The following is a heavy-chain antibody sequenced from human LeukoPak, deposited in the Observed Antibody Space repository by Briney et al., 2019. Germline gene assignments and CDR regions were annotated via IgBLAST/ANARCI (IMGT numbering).Heavy chain of an antibody. D-gene: IGHD6-19*01. CDR3: MRRDTGWNYSDF. CDR2: IYYKGNT. Sequence: SETLSLTCAVSGCSIYSYYWGWIRQPPGKGLDGMGDIYYKGNTNYNPSLKSRFTISIDTSENHLFLKLTPVVAADTSIYYCMRRDTGWNYSDFWGQGILVTVSS. V-gene: IGHV4-59*08. J-gene: IGHJ4*02. CDR1: GCSIYSYY.